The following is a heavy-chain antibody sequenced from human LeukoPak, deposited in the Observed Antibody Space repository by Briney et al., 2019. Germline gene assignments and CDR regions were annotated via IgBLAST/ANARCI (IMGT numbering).Heavy chain of an antibody. CDR2: ISSSSSYI. D-gene: IGHD6-13*01. V-gene: IGHV3-21*01. CDR3: ARDRGSSWYLGILY. Sequence: PGGSLRLSCAAPGFTFSSYSMNWVRQAPGKGLEWVSSISSSSSYIYYADSVKGRFTISRDNAKNSLYLQMNSLRAEDTAVYYCARDRGSSWYLGILYWGQGTLVTVSS. CDR1: GFTFSSYS. J-gene: IGHJ4*02.